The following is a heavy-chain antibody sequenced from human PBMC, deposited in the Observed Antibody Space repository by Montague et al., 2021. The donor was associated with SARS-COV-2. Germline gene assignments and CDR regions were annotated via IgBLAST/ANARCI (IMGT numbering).Heavy chain of an antibody. CDR3: ARDEPYCTNGECYTGNWFDP. V-gene: IGHV6-1*01. D-gene: IGHD2-8*01. CDR2: TYYRPKRNN. CDR1: GDSVSGNSAA. J-gene: IGHJ5*02. Sequence: CVISGDSVSGNSAAWNWIRQSPSRGLERLGRTYYRPKRNNDYAVSVKSRITINPDTSKNQFSLQLNSVTPEDTAVYYCARDEPYCTNGECYTGNWFDPWGQGTLVTVSS.